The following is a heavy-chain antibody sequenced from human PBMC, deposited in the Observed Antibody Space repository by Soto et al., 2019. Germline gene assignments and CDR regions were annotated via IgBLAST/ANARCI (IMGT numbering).Heavy chain of an antibody. CDR2: VSFDGKVT. J-gene: IGHJ4*02. CDR1: GFTFNSLS. CDR3: AREPYGDSQYFDY. V-gene: IGHV3-30*04. D-gene: IGHD2-21*02. Sequence: QVQLVESGGGMPKAGTSWRLSGTGSGFTFNSLSLHWFRQGPDKGLEWGAVVSFDGKVTYYADSVKGRFTVSRDISKNTIYLQANSLRPEDTAVYYCAREPYGDSQYFDYWGQGTPVTVSS.